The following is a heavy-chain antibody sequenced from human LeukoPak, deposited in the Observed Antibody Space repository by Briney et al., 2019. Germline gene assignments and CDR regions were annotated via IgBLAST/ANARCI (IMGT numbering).Heavy chain of an antibody. CDR2: ISTYNGNL. V-gene: IGHV1-18*04. CDR1: GYTFTGYY. J-gene: IGHJ4*02. Sequence: ASVKVSCKASGYTFTGYYMHWVRQAPGQGLKWMGWISTYNGNLNFAENLQGRVTMTTDTSTNTAYMELRNLRSDDTAVYYCVRDLKFCRSTSCSAGDYWGQGTLVAVSS. D-gene: IGHD2-2*01. CDR3: VRDLKFCRSTSCSAGDY.